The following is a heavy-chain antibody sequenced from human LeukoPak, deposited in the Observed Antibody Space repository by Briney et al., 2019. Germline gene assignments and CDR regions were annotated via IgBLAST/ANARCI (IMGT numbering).Heavy chain of an antibody. D-gene: IGHD3-22*01. CDR2: IYTSGST. V-gene: IGHV4-4*09. Sequence: SETLSLTCTVSGGSFSGYYWSWIRQPPGKGLEWIGYIYTSGSTNYNPSLKSRVTISVDTSKNQFSLKLSSVTAADTAVYYCARRYYDNSGYYYFDSWGQGTLVTVSS. J-gene: IGHJ4*02. CDR1: GGSFSGYY. CDR3: ARRYYDNSGYYYFDS.